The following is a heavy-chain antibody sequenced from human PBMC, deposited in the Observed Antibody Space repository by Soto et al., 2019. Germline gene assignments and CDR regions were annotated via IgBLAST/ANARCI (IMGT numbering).Heavy chain of an antibody. J-gene: IGHJ4*02. CDR2: ISWNSGSI. D-gene: IGHD3-22*01. CDR1: GFTFDDYA. Sequence: EVQLVESGGGLVQPGRSLRLSCAASGFTFDDYAMHWVRQAPGTGLEWVSGISWNSGSIGYADSVKGRFTISRDNAKNSLYLQMNSLRAEDTALYYCAKDGDSSGLYYFDYWGQGTLVTVSS. CDR3: AKDGDSSGLYYFDY. V-gene: IGHV3-9*01.